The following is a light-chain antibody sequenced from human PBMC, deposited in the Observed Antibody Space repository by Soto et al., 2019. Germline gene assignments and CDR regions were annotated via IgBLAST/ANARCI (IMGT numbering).Light chain of an antibody. V-gene: IGKV3D-15*01. CDR1: QSVSSR. J-gene: IGKJ5*01. CDR2: GAS. CDR3: QQSYSTPSIT. Sequence: ELMVTQSPATLSLSPGERATLSCRASQSVSSRLAWYQQKPGQAPRLLISGASSRATGIPDRLSGSGSGTDFTLTISSLQPEDFATYYCQQSYSTPSITFGQGTRLAI.